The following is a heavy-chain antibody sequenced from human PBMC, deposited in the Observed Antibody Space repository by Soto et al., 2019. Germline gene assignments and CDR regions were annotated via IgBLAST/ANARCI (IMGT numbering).Heavy chain of an antibody. Sequence: SLSLTCTVSVGSRSSAGYYWSWFRQHPGKALEWIGYITNSGNTYYNPSLESRVTMSADTSKNQFSLKLSSVTSADTVVYCCVRGGSCTNAVCSVFDCWGQVILVIVSS. CDR2: ITNSGNT. J-gene: IGHJ4*02. D-gene: IGHD2-8*01. CDR1: VGSRSSAGYY. V-gene: IGHV4-31*03. CDR3: VRGGSCTNAVCSVFDC.